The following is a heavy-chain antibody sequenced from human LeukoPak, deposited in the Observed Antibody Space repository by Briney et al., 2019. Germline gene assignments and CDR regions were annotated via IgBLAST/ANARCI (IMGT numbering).Heavy chain of an antibody. Sequence: GSVKVSCKTSGYPFTTYEINWVRQATGQGLEWMGWVHPNSGDTDYAQKFQGRVTMTRSTSINTAYMELSSLTSDDTAVYYCARGPRFDPWGQGTLVTVSS. V-gene: IGHV1-8*01. CDR2: VHPNSGDT. J-gene: IGHJ5*02. CDR1: GYPFTTYE. CDR3: ARGPRFDP.